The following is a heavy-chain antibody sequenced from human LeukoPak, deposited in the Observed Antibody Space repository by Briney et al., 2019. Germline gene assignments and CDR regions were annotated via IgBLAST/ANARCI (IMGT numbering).Heavy chain of an antibody. CDR2: INHSGST. CDR3: ARTGGYCSGGSCYRRYYYYYYGMDV. V-gene: IGHV4-39*07. J-gene: IGHJ6*02. CDR1: GGSIWTSDYY. D-gene: IGHD2-15*01. Sequence: KPSETLSLTCTVSGGSIWTSDYYWGCIRQFPGKGLEWIGEINHSGSTNYNPSLKSRVTISVDTSKNQFSLKLSSVTAADTAVYYCARTGGYCSGGSCYRRYYYYYYGMDVWGQGTTVTVSS.